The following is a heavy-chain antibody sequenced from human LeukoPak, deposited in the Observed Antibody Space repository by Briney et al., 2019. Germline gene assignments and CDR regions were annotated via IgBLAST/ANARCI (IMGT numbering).Heavy chain of an antibody. CDR3: AKGRYHLATVTLLDY. V-gene: IGHV3-23*01. D-gene: IGHD4-17*01. CDR2: ISGNSGTT. Sequence: GGSLRLSCAASGFTFGTYGMSWVRQAPGKGLEWVSGISGNSGTTYYADSVKGRFTISRDNSKNTLYLQMNSLRAEDTAVYYCAKGRYHLATVTLLDYWGQGTLVTVSS. J-gene: IGHJ4*02. CDR1: GFTFGTYG.